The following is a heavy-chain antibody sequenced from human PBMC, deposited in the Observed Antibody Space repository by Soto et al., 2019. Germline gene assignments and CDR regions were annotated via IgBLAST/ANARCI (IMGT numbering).Heavy chain of an antibody. CDR3: VRSGTPPMLRHNWFDP. J-gene: IGHJ5*02. CDR1: GFTFSSYD. CDR2: ITTSGSYI. D-gene: IGHD1-1*01. V-gene: IGHV3-21*01. Sequence: EVQLVESGGGLVKPGGSLRLSCAASGFTFSSYDMNWVRQAPGKGLEYVSSITTSGSYIYYGDSVRGRFTISRDNAKNSLFLQMDSLRAEHTAVYSCVRSGTPPMLRHNWFDPWGQGTLVTVSS.